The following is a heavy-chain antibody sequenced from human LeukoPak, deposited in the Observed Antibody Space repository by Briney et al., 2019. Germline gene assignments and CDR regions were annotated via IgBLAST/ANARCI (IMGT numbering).Heavy chain of an antibody. CDR3: AKCDQHYDILTGYYKAEYFQH. CDR1: GFTFSSYG. V-gene: IGHV3-30*18. Sequence: GGSLRLSCAASGFTFSSYGMHWVRQAPGKGLEWVAVISYDGSNKYYADSVKGRFTISRDNSKNTLYLQMNSLRAEDTAVYYCAKCDQHYDILTGYYKAEYFQHWGQGTLVTVSS. D-gene: IGHD3-9*01. J-gene: IGHJ1*01. CDR2: ISYDGSNK.